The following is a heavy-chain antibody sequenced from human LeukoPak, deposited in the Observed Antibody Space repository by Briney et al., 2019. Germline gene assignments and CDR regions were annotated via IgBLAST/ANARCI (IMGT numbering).Heavy chain of an antibody. Sequence: TLSLTCSVSGGSVNTYYWSWIRQSAGKGLEWIGRISITEGTNYNPSLKSRVSMSVDASKNQVSLKLGSVTAADTAVYYCARAIVVVPAAIRNNWFDPWGQGTLVTVSS. J-gene: IGHJ5*02. CDR2: ISITEGT. V-gene: IGHV4-4*07. D-gene: IGHD2-2*02. CDR1: GGSVNTYY. CDR3: ARAIVVVPAAIRNNWFDP.